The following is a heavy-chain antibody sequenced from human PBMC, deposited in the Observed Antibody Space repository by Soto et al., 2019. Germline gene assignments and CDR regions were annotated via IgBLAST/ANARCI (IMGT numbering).Heavy chain of an antibody. CDR3: ARGLFSSGWYSYFDP. J-gene: IGHJ5*02. V-gene: IGHV4-31*03. CDR1: GGSISSGGYY. CDR2: IYYSGIT. D-gene: IGHD6-19*01. Sequence: SETLSLTCTVSGGSISSGGYYWSWIRQHPGKGLEWIGYIYYSGITYYNPSLKSRFTISVDTSKNEFSLNLTSVTAADTALYYCARGLFSSGWYSYFDPWGQGTPVTVSS.